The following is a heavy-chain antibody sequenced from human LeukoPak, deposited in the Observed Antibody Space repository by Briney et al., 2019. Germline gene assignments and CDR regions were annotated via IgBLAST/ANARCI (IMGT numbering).Heavy chain of an antibody. J-gene: IGHJ4*02. CDR1: GYTFASYG. D-gene: IGHD6-13*01. V-gene: IGHV1-18*01. CDR3: ARDTARITTPGGPDY. CDR2: ISAYNDNT. Sequence: ASVKVSCKASGYTFASYGISWVRQAPGQGLEWMGWISAYNDNTKYAQSLQGRVTLTTDTSTSTAYMELRSLTSGDTALYYCARDTARITTPGGPDYWGQGTLVTVSS.